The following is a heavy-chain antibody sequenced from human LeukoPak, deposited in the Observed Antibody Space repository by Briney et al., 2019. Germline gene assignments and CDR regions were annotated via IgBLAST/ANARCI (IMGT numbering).Heavy chain of an antibody. D-gene: IGHD3-10*01. V-gene: IGHV3-74*01. CDR3: ASLHYYGSGSRNAFDI. CDR2: INSDGSST. CDR1: GFTFSSYW. Sequence: GSLRLSCAASGFTFSSYWMHWVRQAPGKGLVWVSRINSDGSSTSYADSVKGRITISRDNAKNTLYLQMNSLRAEDTAVYYCASLHYYGSGSRNAFDIWGQGTMVTVSS. J-gene: IGHJ3*02.